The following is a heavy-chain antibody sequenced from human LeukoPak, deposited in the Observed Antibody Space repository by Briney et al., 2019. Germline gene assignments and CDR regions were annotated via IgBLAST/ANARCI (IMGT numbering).Heavy chain of an antibody. CDR3: ARVELGYYYYMDV. J-gene: IGHJ6*03. V-gene: IGHV1-2*02. Sequence: GASVKVSCKASGYTFTGYYMHWVRQAPGQGLEWMGWINPNSGGTNYAQKFQGRVTMTRDTSISTAYMELSRLRSDDTAVYYCARVELGYYYYMDVWGKGTTVTVSS. CDR1: GYTFTGYY. D-gene: IGHD1-26*01. CDR2: INPNSGGT.